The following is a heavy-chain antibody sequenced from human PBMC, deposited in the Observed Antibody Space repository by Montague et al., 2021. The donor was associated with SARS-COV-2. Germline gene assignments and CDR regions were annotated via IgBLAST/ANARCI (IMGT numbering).Heavy chain of an antibody. D-gene: IGHD3-16*01. J-gene: IGHJ5*02. Sequence: SETLSLTCTVSGGSIYSYYWRWVRQPPGKGLEWIGHVSYSGRNNYNPSLKSRVTMSVDTSKNHFSLRLSAVTAADTAVYYCGRDTQYYDDNAWDDWFGPWGQGTLVTVSS. CDR3: GRDTQYYDDNAWDDWFGP. V-gene: IGHV4-59*01. CDR2: VSYSGRN. CDR1: GGSIYSYY.